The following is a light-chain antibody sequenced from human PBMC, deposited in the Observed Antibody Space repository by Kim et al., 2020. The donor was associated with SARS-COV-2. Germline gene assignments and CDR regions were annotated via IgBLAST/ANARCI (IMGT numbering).Light chain of an antibody. CDR3: SSYAGTNNFYV. CDR1: STDVGGYNY. Sequence: QSVTISCTGSSTDVGGYNYVSWHQQHPGKAPNLIIYDVNNRPSGVPNRFSGSKSGNTASLTVSGLQSEDESDYYCSSYAGTNNFYVFGTGTKVTVL. J-gene: IGLJ1*01. CDR2: DVN. V-gene: IGLV2-8*01.